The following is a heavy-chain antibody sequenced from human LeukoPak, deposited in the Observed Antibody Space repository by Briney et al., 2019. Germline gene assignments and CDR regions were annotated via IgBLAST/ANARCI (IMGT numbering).Heavy chain of an antibody. V-gene: IGHV3-30*02. CDR1: GFTFSSYW. CDR2: IRYDGSNK. J-gene: IGHJ4*02. Sequence: GGSLRLSCAASGFTFSSYWMSWVRQAPGKGLEWVAFIRYDGSNKYYADSVKGRFTISRDNSKNTLYLQMNSLRAEDTAVYYCANLGPDCSSTSCDYWGQGTLVSVSS. CDR3: ANLGPDCSSTSCDY. D-gene: IGHD2-2*01.